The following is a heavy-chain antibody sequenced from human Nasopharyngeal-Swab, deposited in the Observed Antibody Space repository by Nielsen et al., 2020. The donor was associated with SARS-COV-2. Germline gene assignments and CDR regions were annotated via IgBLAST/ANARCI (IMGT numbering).Heavy chain of an antibody. J-gene: IGHJ4*02. CDR3: ARRISAAGNFAY. D-gene: IGHD6-13*01. Sequence: GESLKISCAASGFTSSDSAIHWVRQASGKGLEWVGRIRRNVDNYATAYAASVKGRFSISRDDSKNTAYLQMTSLRPEDTAVYYCARRISAAGNFAYWGQGTLVTVSS. V-gene: IGHV3-73*01. CDR2: IRRNVDNYAT. CDR1: GFTSSDSA.